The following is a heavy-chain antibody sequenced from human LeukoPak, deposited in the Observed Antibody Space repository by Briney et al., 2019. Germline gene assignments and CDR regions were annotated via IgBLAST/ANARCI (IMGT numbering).Heavy chain of an antibody. CDR1: GFTFSSYW. V-gene: IGHV3-7*01. CDR2: IKQDGSEK. D-gene: IGHD6-13*01. Sequence: HPGGSLRLSCAASGFTFSSYWMSWVRQAPGKGLEWVANIKQDGSEKYYVDSVKGRFTISRDNAKNSLYLQMNSLRAEDTAVYYCARLLLAAHDAFDIWGQGTMVTVSS. CDR3: ARLLLAAHDAFDI. J-gene: IGHJ3*02.